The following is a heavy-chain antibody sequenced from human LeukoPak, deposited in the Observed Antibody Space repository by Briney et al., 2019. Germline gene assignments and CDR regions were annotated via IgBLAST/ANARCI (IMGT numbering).Heavy chain of an antibody. CDR2: ISSGGIYI. CDR3: ARVIVGSSCIDY. D-gene: IGHD6-13*01. J-gene: IGHJ4*02. V-gene: IGHV3-21*01. CDR1: GFTSSSYT. Sequence: PGGSLRLSCAASGFTSSSYTMNWVRQAPGKGLEWVSSISSGGIYIYYADSVKGRFTISRDNAKNSLYLQMNSLRAEDTAVYYCARVIVGSSCIDYWGQGTLVTVSS.